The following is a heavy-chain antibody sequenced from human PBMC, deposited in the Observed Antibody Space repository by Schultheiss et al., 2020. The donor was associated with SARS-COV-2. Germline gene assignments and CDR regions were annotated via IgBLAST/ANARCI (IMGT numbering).Heavy chain of an antibody. Sequence: GSLRLSCAASGFTFSNYAMSWVRQAPGKGLEWVSAISGSGGSTYYADSVKGRFTISRDNAKNSLYLQMNSLRAEDTAVYYCARELVVAATHFDWDYYYGMDVWGQGTTVTVSS. CDR2: ISGSGGST. J-gene: IGHJ6*02. CDR3: ARELVVAATHFDWDYYYGMDV. D-gene: IGHD2-15*01. CDR1: GFTFSNYA. V-gene: IGHV3-23*01.